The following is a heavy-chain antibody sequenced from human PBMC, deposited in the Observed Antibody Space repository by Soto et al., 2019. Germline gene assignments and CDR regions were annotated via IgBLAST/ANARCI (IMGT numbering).Heavy chain of an antibody. CDR2: INHSVST. CDR1: GGSFSVYY. V-gene: IGHV4-34*01. J-gene: IGHJ6*02. D-gene: IGHD3-3*01. CDR3: ARGLRISYYDFCSGSDGMDV. Sequence: ASETLSLTCAVYGGSFSVYYWSWIRQPPGKGLEWIGEINHSVSTNYNPSLTSRFTISVDTSKNKFSLRLSSVTAADTAVYYCARGLRISYYDFCSGSDGMDVWGQGTTVTVSS.